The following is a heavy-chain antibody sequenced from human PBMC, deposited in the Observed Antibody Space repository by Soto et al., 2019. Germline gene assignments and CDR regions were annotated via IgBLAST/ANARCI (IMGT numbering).Heavy chain of an antibody. D-gene: IGHD3-10*01. J-gene: IGHJ6*02. CDR3: ARVSSSDLWFGEFYYYGRDV. Sequence: GGSLRLSCAASGFTFSSYAMHWVRQAPGKGLEWVAVISYDGSNKYYADSVKGRFTITRDNSKNTLYLQMNSLRAEDTAVYYCARVSSSDLWFGEFYYYGRDVWGQGTTVTVSS. V-gene: IGHV3-30-3*01. CDR1: GFTFSSYA. CDR2: ISYDGSNK.